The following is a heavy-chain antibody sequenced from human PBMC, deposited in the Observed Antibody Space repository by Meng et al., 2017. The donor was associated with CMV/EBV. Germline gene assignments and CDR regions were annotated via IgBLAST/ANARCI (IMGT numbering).Heavy chain of an antibody. D-gene: IGHD2-2*01. Sequence: SETLSLTCAVYGGSFSGYCWSWIRQPPGKGLEWIGEINHSGSTNYNPSLKSRVTISVDTSKNQFSLKLSSVTAADTAVYYCARLKLGYCSSTSCYAPYYYYGMDVWGQGTTVTVSS. CDR3: ARLKLGYCSSTSCYAPYYYYGMDV. J-gene: IGHJ6*02. CDR1: GGSFSGYC. CDR2: INHSGST. V-gene: IGHV4-34*01.